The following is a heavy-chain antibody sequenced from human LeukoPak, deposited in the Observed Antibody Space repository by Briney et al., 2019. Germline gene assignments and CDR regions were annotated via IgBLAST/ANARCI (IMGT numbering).Heavy chain of an antibody. J-gene: IGHJ4*02. V-gene: IGHV3-11*04. CDR1: GFTFSDHY. D-gene: IGHD5-12*01. CDR3: AKDRPTWPIDY. Sequence: GGSLRLSCAASGFTFSDHYMSWFRQAPGKGLEWVSYISNSGSLKYYADSVKGRFTISRDNSKNTLYLQMNSLRAEDTAVYYCAKDRPTWPIDYWGQGTLVTVSS. CDR2: ISNSGSLK.